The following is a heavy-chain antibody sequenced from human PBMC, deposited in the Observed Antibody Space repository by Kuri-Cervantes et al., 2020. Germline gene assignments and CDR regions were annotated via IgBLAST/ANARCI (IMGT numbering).Heavy chain of an antibody. CDR1: GYSFTSYG. V-gene: IGHV1-18*01. CDR2: ISAYNGDT. CDR3: ARSRGYYDSSGYHDY. J-gene: IGHJ4*02. Sequence: ASVKVSCKASGYSFTSYGISWVRQAPGQGLEWMGWISAYNGDTNYAQKLLGRVTMTTDTSTSTAYMELRSLRSDDTAVYYCARSRGYYDSSGYHDYWGQGTLVTVSS. D-gene: IGHD3-22*01.